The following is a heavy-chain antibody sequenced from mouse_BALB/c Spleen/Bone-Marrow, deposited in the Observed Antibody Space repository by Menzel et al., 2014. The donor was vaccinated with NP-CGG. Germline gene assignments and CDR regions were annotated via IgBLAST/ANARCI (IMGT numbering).Heavy chain of an antibody. CDR2: ISNGGGST. D-gene: IGHD2-4*01. V-gene: IGHV5-12*01. CDR1: GFTFSDYY. CDR3: STMITTPYFLDY. Sequence: EVKVEESGGGSVQPGGSLKLSCAASGFTFSDYYMYWVRQTPEKRLEWVAYISNGGGSTYYPDTIKGRFTISRDNAKNTLFLQMSRLKSEDTAVYFCSTMITTPYFLDYRRQGSSVSVTS. J-gene: IGHJ4*01.